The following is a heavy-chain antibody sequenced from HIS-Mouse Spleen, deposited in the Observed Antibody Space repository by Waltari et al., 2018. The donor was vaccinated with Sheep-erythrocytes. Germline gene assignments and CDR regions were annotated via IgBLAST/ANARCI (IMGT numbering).Heavy chain of an antibody. CDR2: IYYSGST. CDR1: GGSISSSSYY. J-gene: IGHJ4*02. V-gene: IGHV4-39*07. Sequence: QLQLQESGPGLVKPSETLSLTCTVSGGSISSSSYYWGWIHQPPGKGLEWIGSIYYSGSTYYNPSLKSRVTISVDTSKNQFSLKLSSVTAADTAVYYCAREVYRRFGELYGYFDYWGQGTLVTVSS. D-gene: IGHD3-10*01. CDR3: AREVYRRFGELYGYFDY.